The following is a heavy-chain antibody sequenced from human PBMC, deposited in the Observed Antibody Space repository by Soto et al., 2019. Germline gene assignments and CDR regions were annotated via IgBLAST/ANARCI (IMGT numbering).Heavy chain of an antibody. CDR2: IIPIFGTA. D-gene: IGHD3-3*01. J-gene: IGHJ4*02. CDR3: ARGYYDFYSDY. CDR1: GGTFSSYA. V-gene: IGHV1-69*13. Sequence: GASVKVSCKASGGTFSSYAISWVRQAPGQGLEWMGGIIPIFGTANYAQKFQGRVTITADESTSTAYMELSSLRSEDTAVYYCARGYYDFYSDYWGQGTLVPVSS.